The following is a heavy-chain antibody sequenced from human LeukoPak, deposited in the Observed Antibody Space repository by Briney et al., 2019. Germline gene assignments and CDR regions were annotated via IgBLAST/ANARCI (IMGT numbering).Heavy chain of an antibody. CDR2: ISYDGSNK. CDR1: GFTFSSYG. V-gene: IGHV3-30*18. Sequence: GRSLRLSCAASGFTFSSYGMHWVRQAPGKGLEWVAVISYDGSNKYYADSVKGRFTISRDNSKNTLYLQMNSLRAEDTAVYYCANLPAKGAIDYWGQGTLVTVSS. CDR3: ANLPAKGAIDY. J-gene: IGHJ4*02.